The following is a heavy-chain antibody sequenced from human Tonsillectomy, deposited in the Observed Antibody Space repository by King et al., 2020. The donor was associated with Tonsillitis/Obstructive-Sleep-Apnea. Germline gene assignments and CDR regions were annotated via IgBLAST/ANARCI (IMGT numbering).Heavy chain of an antibody. CDR1: GGSISSSSYY. Sequence: QLQESGPGLVKPSETLSLTCTVSGGSISSSSYYWGWIRQPPGKGLEWIRSIYYSGSTYYNPSLKSRVTISVDTSKNQFSLKLSSVTAADTAVYYCARRDAVVVITFDYWGQGTLVTVSS. CDR2: IYYSGST. J-gene: IGHJ4*02. D-gene: IGHD3-22*01. V-gene: IGHV4-39*01. CDR3: ARRDAVVVITFDY.